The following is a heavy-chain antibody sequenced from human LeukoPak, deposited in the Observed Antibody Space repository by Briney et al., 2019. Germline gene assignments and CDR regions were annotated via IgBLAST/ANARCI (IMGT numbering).Heavy chain of an antibody. CDR2: INHSGST. V-gene: IGHV4-34*01. Sequence: SETLSLTCAVYGGSFSGYYWSWIRQPPGKGLDWIGEINHSGSTNYNPSLKSRVTISVDTSKNQFSLKLSSVTAADTAVYYCARGFKIFPVYYYMDVWGKGTTVTVSS. J-gene: IGHJ6*03. CDR1: GGSFSGYY. CDR3: ARGFKIFPVYYYMDV. D-gene: IGHD3-3*01.